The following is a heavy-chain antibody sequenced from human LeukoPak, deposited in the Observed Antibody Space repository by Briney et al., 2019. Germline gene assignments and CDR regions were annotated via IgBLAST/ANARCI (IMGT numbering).Heavy chain of an antibody. J-gene: IGHJ6*03. CDR3: ARLPSDYMDV. V-gene: IGHV4-4*09. Sequence: SETLSLTCTVSGGSISSSYWNWLRQPPGKGLEWIGYISTSGTTNYNPSLKSRVTMSVDTSKNQFSLKLTSVTAADTAVYYCARLPSDYMDVWGKGTTVTVSS. CDR2: ISTSGTT. CDR1: GGSISSSY.